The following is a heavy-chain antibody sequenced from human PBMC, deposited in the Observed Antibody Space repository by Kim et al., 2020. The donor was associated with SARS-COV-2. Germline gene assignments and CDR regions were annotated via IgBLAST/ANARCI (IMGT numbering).Heavy chain of an antibody. Sequence: GGSLRLSCAASGFTFSSYRMNWVRQAPGKGLEWVSYIDSSGSTMYYADSVKGRFTISRDNVKNSLYLQMNSLRDEDTAVYYCARETPAAGSYHAFDYWGQGTLVTVS. J-gene: IGHJ4*02. D-gene: IGHD6-13*01. CDR3: ARETPAAGSYHAFDY. CDR2: IDSSGSTM. V-gene: IGHV3-48*02. CDR1: GFTFSSYR.